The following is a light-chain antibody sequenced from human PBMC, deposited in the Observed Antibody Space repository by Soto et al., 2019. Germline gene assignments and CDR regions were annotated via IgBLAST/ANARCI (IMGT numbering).Light chain of an antibody. Sequence: DIQMNQSPSSLSASVGDRVTITCRASQSISSYLNWYQQKPGKAPKVLIYAASSLQSGVPSKFSDSGSETDFTLPISSLQPEDFATYYYRHTYSTPLTFGGGTKVEIK. V-gene: IGKV1-39*01. CDR3: RHTYSTPLT. J-gene: IGKJ4*02. CDR1: QSISSY. CDR2: AAS.